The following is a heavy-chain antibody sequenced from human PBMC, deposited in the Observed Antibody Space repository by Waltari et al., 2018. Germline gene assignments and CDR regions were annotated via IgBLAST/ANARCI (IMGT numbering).Heavy chain of an antibody. CDR3: TRDPSIATPHANY. CDR1: GYIFTDFA. D-gene: IGHD6-13*01. CDR2: INTKTGIP. Sequence: QVPLEQSGSQLKQPGASVKISCKASGYIFTDFAMNWVPQAPGQGLTWLGWINTKTGIPTYAPRFRVGFIFAVDRFFRTAYLSISSLGSDDSAVYFCTRDPSIATPHANYWGQGTLVTVSS. J-gene: IGHJ4*02. V-gene: IGHV7-4-1*02.